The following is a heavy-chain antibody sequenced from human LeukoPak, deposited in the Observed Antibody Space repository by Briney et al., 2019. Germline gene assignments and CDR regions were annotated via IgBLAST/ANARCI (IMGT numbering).Heavy chain of an antibody. CDR3: AREHEPRRGAFDI. CDR1: GDSINSLDL. D-gene: IGHD3-10*01. J-gene: IGHJ3*02. Sequence: SGTLSLTCTVSGDSINSLDLWSWVRQPPGKGLEWIGEMYLSGTTHSNPSVKSRVTISIDKSKNQFFLNLSSVTAADTAVYYCAREHEPRRGAFDIWGQGTMVTVSS. CDR2: MYLSGTT. V-gene: IGHV4-4*02.